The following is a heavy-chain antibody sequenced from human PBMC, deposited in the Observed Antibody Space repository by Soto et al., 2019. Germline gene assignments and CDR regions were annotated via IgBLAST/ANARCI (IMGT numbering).Heavy chain of an antibody. J-gene: IGHJ4*02. V-gene: IGHV3-21*01. CDR2: TSSGSNYM. Sequence: PGGSLRLSCAASGFTFNTYSMNWVRQAPGKGLEWVSSTSSGSNYMYHADSVKGRFTISRDNAKNSLFLQMNSLRAEDTGVYYCAKGDYGGESIKWNPGYTDYWGRGTVVTVSS. CDR3: AKGDYGGESIKWNPGYTDY. CDR1: GFTFNTYS. D-gene: IGHD4-17*01.